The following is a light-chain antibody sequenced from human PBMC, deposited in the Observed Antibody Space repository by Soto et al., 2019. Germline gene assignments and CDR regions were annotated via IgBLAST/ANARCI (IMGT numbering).Light chain of an antibody. CDR2: TAS. J-gene: IGKJ4*01. Sequence: DIQMTQSPSSLSASLGDRVTITCRASQSISTYVNWYQQKPGKAPNLLIYTASSLQSGVPSRFSGSGSGTDFTLTISSLQPEDFATYYCQKYNSAPLTFGGGTKVDIK. CDR3: QKYNSAPLT. CDR1: QSISTY. V-gene: IGKV1-39*01.